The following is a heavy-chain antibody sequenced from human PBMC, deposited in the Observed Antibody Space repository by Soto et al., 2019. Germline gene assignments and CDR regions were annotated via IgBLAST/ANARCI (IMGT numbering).Heavy chain of an antibody. D-gene: IGHD3-10*01. CDR1: GFTFSSYA. CDR3: AKDFSYGSGSYYKRSYYYYGMDV. Sequence: GGSLRLSCAASGFTFSSYAMSRVRQAPGKGLEWVSAISGSGGSTYYADSVKGRFTISRDNSKNTLYLQMNSLRAEDTAVYYCAKDFSYGSGSYYKRSYYYYGMDVWGQGTTVTVSS. V-gene: IGHV3-23*01. J-gene: IGHJ6*02. CDR2: ISGSGGST.